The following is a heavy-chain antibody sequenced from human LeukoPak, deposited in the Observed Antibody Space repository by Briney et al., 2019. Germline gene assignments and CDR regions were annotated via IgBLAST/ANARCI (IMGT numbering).Heavy chain of an antibody. V-gene: IGHV3-66*01. Sequence: GGSLRLSCAASGFTVSSNYMSWVRQSPGKGLEWVSVIYSGGSTFYIDSVKGRFTISRDNSKNTLYLQMNSLRAEDTAVYYCATRNHCTGGSCYFDSWGQGTLVTVSS. CDR2: IYSGGST. CDR3: ATRNHCTGGSCYFDS. CDR1: GFTVSSNY. D-gene: IGHD2-8*02. J-gene: IGHJ4*02.